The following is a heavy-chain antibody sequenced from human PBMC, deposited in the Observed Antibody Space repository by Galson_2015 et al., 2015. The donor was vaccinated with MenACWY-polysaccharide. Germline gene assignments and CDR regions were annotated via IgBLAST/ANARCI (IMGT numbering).Heavy chain of an antibody. CDR1: DYSIRSGYF. D-gene: IGHD1-26*01. Sequence: SEPLSLTCAVSDYSIRSGYFWGWIRQPPGKGLEWIASIFHSGTTYYNPSFKSRVTISVDTSKNQFSLKLSSVTAADTAVYYCARVEKYSGSFYILYWGQGTLVTVSS. V-gene: IGHV4-38-2*01. J-gene: IGHJ4*02. CDR3: ARVEKYSGSFYILY. CDR2: IFHSGTT.